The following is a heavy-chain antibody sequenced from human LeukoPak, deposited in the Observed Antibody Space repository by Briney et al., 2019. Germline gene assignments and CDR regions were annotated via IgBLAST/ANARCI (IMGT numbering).Heavy chain of an antibody. D-gene: IGHD3-22*01. V-gene: IGHV4-59*01. Sequence: SETLSLTCTVSGGSISSYYWSWIRQPPGKELEWIGYIFYSGSTNYSPSLKSRVTISVDTSQNQFSLKLTSVTAADTAVYYCARARYYYDNSVYPAVRFDFWGQGVLVTVS. CDR2: IFYSGST. CDR3: ARARYYYDNSVYPAVRFDF. CDR1: GGSISSYY. J-gene: IGHJ4*02.